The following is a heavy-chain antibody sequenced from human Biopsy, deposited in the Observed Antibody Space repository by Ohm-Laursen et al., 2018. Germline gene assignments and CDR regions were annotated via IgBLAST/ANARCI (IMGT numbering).Heavy chain of an antibody. V-gene: IGHV1-24*01. Sequence: SVKVSCKVSGYTLTELSMHWVRQAPGRGLEWMGGFAPENGKTIYAQKFQGRVTMTEDTSTDTAYMELSSLRSEDTAVYYYAADINVWNVNYWGQGTLVIVSS. CDR2: FAPENGKT. CDR1: GYTLTELS. CDR3: AADINVWNVNY. J-gene: IGHJ4*02. D-gene: IGHD1-1*01.